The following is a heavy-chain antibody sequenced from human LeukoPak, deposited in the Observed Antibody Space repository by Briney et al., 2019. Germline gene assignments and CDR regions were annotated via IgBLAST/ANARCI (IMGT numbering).Heavy chain of an antibody. CDR1: GFTFNSYG. CDR3: ARGVRGSSWLSFDY. CDR2: IRYDGSYK. V-gene: IGHV3-30*02. Sequence: PGGSLRLSCAASGFTFNSYGIHWVRQAPGKGLEWVAFIRYDGSYKYYADSVKGRFTISRDNSKNTLYLQMNSLRAEDTAVYYCARGVRGSSWLSFDYWGQGTLVIVSS. J-gene: IGHJ4*02. D-gene: IGHD6-13*01.